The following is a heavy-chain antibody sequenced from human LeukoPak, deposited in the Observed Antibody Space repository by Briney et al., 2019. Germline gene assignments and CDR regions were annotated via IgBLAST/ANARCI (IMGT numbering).Heavy chain of an antibody. CDR2: IYSGGST. Sequence: GGSLRLSCAVSVFTVSSNYMSWVRQAPGKGLEWVSVIYSGGSTYYADSVKGRFTISRDNSKNTLYLQMNSLRAEDTAVYYCYSMIVVEIRVINDYWGQGTLVTVSS. CDR3: YSMIVVEIRVINDY. CDR1: VFTVSSNY. D-gene: IGHD3-22*01. J-gene: IGHJ4*02. V-gene: IGHV3-66*01.